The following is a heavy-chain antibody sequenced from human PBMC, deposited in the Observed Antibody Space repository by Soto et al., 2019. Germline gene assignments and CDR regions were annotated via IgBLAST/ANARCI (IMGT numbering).Heavy chain of an antibody. D-gene: IGHD6-6*01. CDR3: ETQYGMLAAQTWFAL. V-gene: IGHV4-31*08. Sequence: GNSSDRGCLRIFNRQHPGKGLEWIGYIFYSGTTYYNPSLKSRVTISVDTSKNQFSLKLSSGAAADTAVYFCETQYGMLAAQTWFALWGQGTLVTVSS. J-gene: IGHJ5*02. CDR2: IFYSGTT. CDR1: GNSSDRGCL.